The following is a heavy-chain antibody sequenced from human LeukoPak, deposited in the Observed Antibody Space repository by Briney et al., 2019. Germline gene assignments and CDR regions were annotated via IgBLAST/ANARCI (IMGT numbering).Heavy chain of an antibody. CDR2: INHSGST. CDR3: ARVELGIKSSGWFPYYFDY. Sequence: PSETLSLTCAVYGGSFSGYYWSWIRQPPGKGLEWIGEINHSGSTNYNPSLKSRVTISVDTSKNQFSLKLSSVTAADTAVYYCARVELGIKSSGWFPYYFDYSGQGTLVTVSS. CDR1: GGSFSGYY. J-gene: IGHJ4*02. D-gene: IGHD6-19*01. V-gene: IGHV4-34*01.